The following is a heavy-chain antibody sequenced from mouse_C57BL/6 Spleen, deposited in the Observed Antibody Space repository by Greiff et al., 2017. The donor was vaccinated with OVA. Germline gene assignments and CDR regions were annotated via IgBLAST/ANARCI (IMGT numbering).Heavy chain of an antibody. CDR1: GYTFTDYY. D-gene: IGHD5-1-1*01. V-gene: IGHV1-26*01. Sequence: VQLKESGPELVKPGASVKISCKASGYTFTDYYMNWVKQSHGKSLEWIGDINPNNGGTSYNQKFKGKATLTVDKSSSTAYMELRSLTTEDAAGYCCARGYLCDYWGQGTTLTVSS. J-gene: IGHJ2*01. CDR2: INPNNGGT. CDR3: ARGYLCDY.